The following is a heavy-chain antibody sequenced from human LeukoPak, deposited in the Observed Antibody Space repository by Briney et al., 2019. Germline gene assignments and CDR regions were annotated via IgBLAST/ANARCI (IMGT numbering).Heavy chain of an antibody. V-gene: IGHV1-18*01. CDR2: ISAYNGNT. D-gene: IGHD1-26*01. Sequence: GASVKVSCKASGYTFTSYGISWVRQAPGQGLEWMGWISAYNGNTNYAQKLQGRVTMTTDTSTSTAYMELSSLRSEDTAVYYCARDQKVGATPYFGMDVWGQGTTVTVSS. CDR1: GYTFTSYG. J-gene: IGHJ6*02. CDR3: ARDQKVGATPYFGMDV.